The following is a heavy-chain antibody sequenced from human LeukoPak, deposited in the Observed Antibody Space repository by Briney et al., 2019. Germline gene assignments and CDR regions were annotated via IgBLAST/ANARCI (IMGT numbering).Heavy chain of an antibody. CDR3: AKDTIPAYYDFWSGYYGDFDY. V-gene: IGHV3-74*01. Sequence: PGGSLRLSCAASGFTFSSYWMHWVRQAPGKGLVWVSRINTDGSSTSYADSVKGRFTISRDNSKNTLYLQMNSLRAEDTAVYYCAKDTIPAYYDFWSGYYGDFDYWGQGTLVTVSS. CDR2: INTDGSST. J-gene: IGHJ4*02. CDR1: GFTFSSYW. D-gene: IGHD3-3*01.